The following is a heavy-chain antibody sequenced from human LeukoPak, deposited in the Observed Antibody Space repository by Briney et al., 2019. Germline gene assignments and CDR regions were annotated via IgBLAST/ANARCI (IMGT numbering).Heavy chain of an antibody. D-gene: IGHD6-19*01. V-gene: IGHV3-21*01. CDR3: ARDRTYSSGWFDAFDI. CDR1: GFTFSSYS. J-gene: IGHJ3*02. Sequence: GGSLRLSCAASGFTFSSYSINWVRQAPGKGLEWVSSISSSGSYYADSVKGRFTISRDSAKNPLYLQMNSLRAEDKAVYYCARDRTYSSGWFDAFDIWGQGTMVTVSS. CDR2: ISSSGS.